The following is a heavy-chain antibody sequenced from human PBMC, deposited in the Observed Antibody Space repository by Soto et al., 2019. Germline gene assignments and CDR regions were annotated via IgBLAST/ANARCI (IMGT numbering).Heavy chain of an antibody. CDR3: ARSQGSSTSLEIYYYYYYGMDI. D-gene: IGHD2-2*01. V-gene: IGHV1-69*01. J-gene: IGHJ6*02. Sequence: QVQLVQSGAEVKKPGSSVKVSCKASGGTFSSYAISWERQAPGQGLEWMGGIIPISGTANYAQKFQGRVMITADESTSTAYMELSSLRSEDTAVYYCARSQGSSTSLEIYYYYYYGMDIWCQGTTVTVSS. CDR1: GGTFSSYA. CDR2: IIPISGTA.